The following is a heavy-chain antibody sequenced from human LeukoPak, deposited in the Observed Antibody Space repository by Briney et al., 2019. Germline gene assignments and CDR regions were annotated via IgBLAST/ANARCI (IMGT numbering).Heavy chain of an antibody. Sequence: SETLSLTCTVSGGSISSYYWSWIRQPAGKGLEWIGRIYTSGSTNYNPSLKSRVTVSVDTSKNQFSLKLSSVTAADTAVYYCARGDYDILTGYLGFDYWGQGTLVTVSS. V-gene: IGHV4-4*07. D-gene: IGHD3-9*01. CDR2: IYTSGST. CDR3: ARGDYDILTGYLGFDY. J-gene: IGHJ4*02. CDR1: GGSISSYY.